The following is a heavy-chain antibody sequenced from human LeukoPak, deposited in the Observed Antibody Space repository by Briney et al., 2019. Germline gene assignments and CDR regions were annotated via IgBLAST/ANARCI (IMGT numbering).Heavy chain of an antibody. D-gene: IGHD2-15*01. CDR3: ASSGGSGYWFDP. J-gene: IGHJ5*02. CDR1: GGTFSSYA. Sequence: SVKLSCKASGGTFSSYAISWVRKAPGQGLEWMGRIIPIFGTANYAQKFQGRVTITTDESTSTAYMELSSLRSEDTAVYYCASSGGSGYWFDPWGQGTLVTVSS. CDR2: IIPIFGTA. V-gene: IGHV1-69*05.